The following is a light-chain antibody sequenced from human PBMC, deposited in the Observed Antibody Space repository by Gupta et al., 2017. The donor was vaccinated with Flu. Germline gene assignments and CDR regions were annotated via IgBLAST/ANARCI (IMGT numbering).Light chain of an antibody. CDR1: QTVSSSY. Sequence: EIVLTQSPGTLSLSPGERATLSCRASQTVSSSYLAWYQQRLGQAPRLLIYGASSRATGIPDRFNGSGSGTDFTLSINRLEPEDFAVYYCQQYGSPLTFGGGTKVEIK. J-gene: IGKJ4*01. CDR2: GAS. V-gene: IGKV3-20*01. CDR3: QQYGSPLT.